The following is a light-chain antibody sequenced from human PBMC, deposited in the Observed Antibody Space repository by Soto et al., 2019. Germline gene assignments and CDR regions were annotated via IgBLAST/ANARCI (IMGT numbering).Light chain of an antibody. CDR3: QQRSDWPGPT. CDR1: QSVSDY. CDR2: DVS. Sequence: EIVLTQSPATLSLSPGERATLFCRASQSVSDYLAWYQQKPGQAPRLLIYDVSNRAAGIPPRFSGSGSATDFTLTISSLEPEDFAVYSCQQRSDWPGPTFGQGTRLEI. J-gene: IGKJ5*01. V-gene: IGKV3-11*01.